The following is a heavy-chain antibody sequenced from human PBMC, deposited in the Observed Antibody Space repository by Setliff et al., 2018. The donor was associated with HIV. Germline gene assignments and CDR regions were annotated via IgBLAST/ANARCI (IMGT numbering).Heavy chain of an antibody. J-gene: IGHJ4*02. V-gene: IGHV1-69*13. CDR2: IIPIFGTA. CDR1: GGTFSSYA. D-gene: IGHD3-10*01. CDR3: ARVDYGSGSFDY. Sequence: SVKVSCKASGGTFSSYAISWVRQAPGQGLEWMGGIIPIFGTANYAQKFQGSVTIIADESTSTAYMELSSPRSEDTAGYCCARVDYGSGSFDYWGQGTLVTVSS.